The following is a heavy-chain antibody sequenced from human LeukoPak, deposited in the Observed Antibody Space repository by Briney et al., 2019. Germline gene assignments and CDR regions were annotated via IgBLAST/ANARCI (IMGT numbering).Heavy chain of an antibody. CDR1: GYTFTSYG. CDR2: ISAYNGNT. J-gene: IGHJ4*02. D-gene: IGHD4-11*01. V-gene: IGHV1-18*01. CDR3: ARDQAATNTQVRFCLD. Sequence: ASVKVSCKASGYTFTSYGISWVRQAPGQGLEWMGWISAYNGNTNFAQKFQGRVTMTTDTSTSTAYMDLRSLRSDDTAVYYCARDQAATNTQVRFCLDWGQGTLVTVSS.